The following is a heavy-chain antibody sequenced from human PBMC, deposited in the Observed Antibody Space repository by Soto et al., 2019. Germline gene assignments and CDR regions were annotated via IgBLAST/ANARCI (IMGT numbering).Heavy chain of an antibody. CDR3: ANQDFWGTTGKT. CDR2: ISGGGDRT. J-gene: IGHJ4*02. D-gene: IGHD1-1*01. CDR1: GFTVSTFA. V-gene: IGHV3-23*01. Sequence: PGGALRLSCAASGFTVSTFAMGWVRQPPGRGLEWLSLISGGGDRTYYANSVKGRFTVSRDNSENTLYLQMNSLRAEDTAVYYCANQDFWGTTGKTWGQGTLVTVSS.